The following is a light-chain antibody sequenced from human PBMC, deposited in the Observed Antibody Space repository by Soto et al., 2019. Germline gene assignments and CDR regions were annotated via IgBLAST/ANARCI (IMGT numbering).Light chain of an antibody. Sequence: DIVMTQSPDSLAVSLGERATINCKTSQSVLYDSNNKNYLAWYQQKPGQPPKLLIYWASTRESGVPDRFSGSGSGTDFTLTISSLQAEDVAVYYCQQYYNLLFSFGPGTTVDIK. CDR1: QSVLYDSNNKNY. V-gene: IGKV4-1*01. J-gene: IGKJ3*01. CDR3: QQYYNLLFS. CDR2: WAS.